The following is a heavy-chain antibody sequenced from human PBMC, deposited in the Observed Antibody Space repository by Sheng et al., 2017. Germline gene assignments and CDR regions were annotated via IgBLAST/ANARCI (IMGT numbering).Heavy chain of an antibody. CDR2: ISYDGSNK. D-gene: IGHD6-19*01. V-gene: IGHV3-30*18. CDR3: AKNRLAVAATTYYADS. CDR1: GFTFSSYG. J-gene: IGHJ4*02. Sequence: QVQLVESGGGVVQPGRSLRLSCAASGFTFSSYGMHWVRQAPGKGLEWVAVISYDGSNKYYAESVKGRFTISRDNSKNTLYLQMNSLRAEDTATYYCAKNRLAVAATTYYADSWGQGTLVTVSS.